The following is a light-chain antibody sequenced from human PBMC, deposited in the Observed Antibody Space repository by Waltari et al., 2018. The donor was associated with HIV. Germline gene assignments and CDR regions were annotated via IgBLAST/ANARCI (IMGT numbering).Light chain of an antibody. CDR1: NIESKS. CDR3: QVWDRSSDQVI. Sequence: YELTQPPSVSVAPGQTAMITCGGNNIESKSVQWYQQKPGQAPVLVIYFDLDRPSGGPGRLSGSVSGNTATLTSSRVDAGDEADYYCQVWDRSSDQVIFGGGTKLTVL. CDR2: FDL. V-gene: IGLV3-21*04. J-gene: IGLJ2*01.